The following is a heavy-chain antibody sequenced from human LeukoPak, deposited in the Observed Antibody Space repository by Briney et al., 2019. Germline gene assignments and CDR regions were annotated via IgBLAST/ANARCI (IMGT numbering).Heavy chain of an antibody. V-gene: IGHV3-30*18. J-gene: IGHJ4*02. CDR2: ISYDGSNK. CDR1: GFTFSNYG. CDR3: AKAPKGLYYFDY. D-gene: IGHD3/OR15-3a*01. Sequence: GGSLRLSCATSGFTFSNYGMHWVRQAPGKGLEWVAVISYDGSNKYYADSVKGRFTISRDNSKNTLYLQMNSLRAEDTAVYYCAKAPKGLYYFDYWGQGTLVTVSS.